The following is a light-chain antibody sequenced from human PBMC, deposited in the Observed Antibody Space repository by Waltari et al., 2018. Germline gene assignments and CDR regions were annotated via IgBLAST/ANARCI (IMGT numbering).Light chain of an antibody. J-gene: IGKJ1*01. CDR1: QSVSRT. CDR3: QHYVSLPAT. CDR2: GAS. Sequence: LSCRASQSVSRTLAWYQQKPGQAPRLLIYGASTRATGIPERFSGGGSGTDFSLTISRLEPEDFAVYYCQHYVSLPATFGQGTKVEVK. V-gene: IGKV3-20*01.